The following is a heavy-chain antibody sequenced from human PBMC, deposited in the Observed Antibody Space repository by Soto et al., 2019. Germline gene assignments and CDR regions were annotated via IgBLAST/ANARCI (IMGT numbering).Heavy chain of an antibody. V-gene: IGHV3-30*18. J-gene: IGHJ6*02. CDR1: GFTFSSHG. CDR3: AKGGTGTTNYYYYGMDV. D-gene: IGHD1-7*01. Sequence: PGGSLRLSCAASGFTFSSHGMHWVRQAPGKGLEWVAVMSYDGSKKYYADSVKGRFTISRDNSKNTLYLQMNSLRAEDTAVYYCAKGGTGTTNYYYYGMDVWGQGATVTVSS. CDR2: MSYDGSKK.